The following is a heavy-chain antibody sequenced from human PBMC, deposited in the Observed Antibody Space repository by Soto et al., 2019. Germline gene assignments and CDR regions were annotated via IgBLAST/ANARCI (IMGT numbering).Heavy chain of an antibody. J-gene: IGHJ4*02. Sequence: EVQLVESGGGLVKPGGSLRLSCAASGFTFSSYSMNWVRQAPGKGLEWVSSISSSSSYIYYADSVKGRFTISRDNAKNSLYLQMNSLRAEDTAVYYCAKLPLGSYYEYDYWGQGTLVTVSS. CDR2: ISSSSSYI. CDR1: GFTFSSYS. D-gene: IGHD1-26*01. V-gene: IGHV3-21*01. CDR3: AKLPLGSYYEYDY.